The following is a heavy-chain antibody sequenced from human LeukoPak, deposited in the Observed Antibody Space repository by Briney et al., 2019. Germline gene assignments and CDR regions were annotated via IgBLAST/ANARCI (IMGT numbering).Heavy chain of an antibody. CDR3: AKDLFGSGSYEY. Sequence: GGSLRLSCAASGFSFSTADMHWVRQAPGKGLEWVAFLRSGGNDKYYAGSVKGRFTISRDNSKYTLFLQMNSLRAEDTAVYYCAKDLFGSGSYEYWGQGTLVTVSS. CDR2: LRSGGNDK. D-gene: IGHD3-10*01. CDR1: GFSFSTAD. J-gene: IGHJ4*02. V-gene: IGHV3-30*02.